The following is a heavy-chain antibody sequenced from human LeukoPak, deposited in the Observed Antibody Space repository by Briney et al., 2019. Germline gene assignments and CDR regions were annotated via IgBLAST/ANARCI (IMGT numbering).Heavy chain of an antibody. D-gene: IGHD3-22*01. CDR3: ARGSPYYYDSSGYLYFDY. CDR1: GGSISSYY. CDR2: IYYSGST. V-gene: IGHV4-59*08. Sequence: PSETLSLTCTVSGGSISSYYWSWIRQPPGKGLEWIGYIYYSGSTNYNPSLKSRVTISVDTSKNQFSLKLSSVTAADTAVYYCARGSPYYYDSSGYLYFDYWGQGTLVTVSS. J-gene: IGHJ4*02.